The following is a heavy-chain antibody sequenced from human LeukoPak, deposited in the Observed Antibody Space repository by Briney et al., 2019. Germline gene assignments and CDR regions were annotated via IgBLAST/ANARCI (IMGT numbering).Heavy chain of an antibody. D-gene: IGHD3-16*01. CDR3: ARDWALDY. J-gene: IGHJ4*02. Sequence: GGSLRLSCAASGFTFSSYDINWVRQAPGKGLEWVSYISKTGSTIYYADSVKGRFTISRDNAKNSLYLQMNSLRAEDTAVYYCARDWALDYWGQGTLVTVSS. CDR2: ISKTGSTI. V-gene: IGHV3-48*03. CDR1: GFTFSSYD.